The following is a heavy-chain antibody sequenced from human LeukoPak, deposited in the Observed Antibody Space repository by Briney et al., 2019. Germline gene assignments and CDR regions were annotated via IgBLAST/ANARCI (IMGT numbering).Heavy chain of an antibody. Sequence: SETLSPTCTVSGGSISSSSYYWGWIRQPPGKGLEWIGSIYYSGSTYYNPSLKSRVTISVDTSKNQFSLKLSSVTAADTAVYYCARLSLVGGVDYWGQGTLVTVSS. CDR3: ARLSLVGGVDY. CDR1: GGSISSSSYY. J-gene: IGHJ4*02. V-gene: IGHV4-39*01. CDR2: IYYSGST. D-gene: IGHD6-13*01.